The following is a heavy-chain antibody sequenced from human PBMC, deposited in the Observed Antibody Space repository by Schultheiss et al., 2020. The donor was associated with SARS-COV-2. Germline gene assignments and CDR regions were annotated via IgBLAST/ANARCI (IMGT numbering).Heavy chain of an antibody. J-gene: IGHJ4*02. Sequence: GGSLRLSCAASGFTFSDYYMSWIRQAPGKGLEWVSYISSSGSTIYYADSVKGRFTISRDNAKNSLYLQMNSLRAEDTAVYYCAKDQPTYYYDSSGYPRDWGQGTLVTVSS. CDR2: ISSSGSTI. CDR1: GFTFSDYY. CDR3: AKDQPTYYYDSSGYPRD. V-gene: IGHV3-11*01. D-gene: IGHD3-22*01.